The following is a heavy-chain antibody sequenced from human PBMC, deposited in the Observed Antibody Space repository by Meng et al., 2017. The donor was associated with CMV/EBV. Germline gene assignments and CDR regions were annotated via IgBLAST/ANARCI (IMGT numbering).Heavy chain of an antibody. CDR1: GGTFSSYA. J-gene: IGHJ6*02. V-gene: IGHV1-69*05. Sequence: SVKVSCKASGGTFSSYAISWVRQAPGQGLEWMGGIIPIFGTANYAQKFQGRVTITTDESTSTAYMGLSSLRSEDTAVYYCATDPDIVVVPAAIGYYYYYGMDVWGQGTTVTVSS. D-gene: IGHD2-2*01. CDR2: IIPIFGTA. CDR3: ATDPDIVVVPAAIGYYYYYGMDV.